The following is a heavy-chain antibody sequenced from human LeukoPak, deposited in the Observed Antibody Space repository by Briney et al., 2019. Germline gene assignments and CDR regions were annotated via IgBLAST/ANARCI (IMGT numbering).Heavy chain of an antibody. Sequence: GASVKVSCKASGYTFTGYYMHWVRQAPGQGLEWMGWINPNSGGTNYAQKFQGRVTMTRDTSISTAYMDLSRLISGDTAVYYCAKGGSTIFGVVIDAFDFWGQGTMVTVSS. CDR3: AKGGSTIFGVVIDAFDF. D-gene: IGHD3-3*01. CDR1: GYTFTGYY. J-gene: IGHJ3*01. CDR2: INPNSGGT. V-gene: IGHV1-2*02.